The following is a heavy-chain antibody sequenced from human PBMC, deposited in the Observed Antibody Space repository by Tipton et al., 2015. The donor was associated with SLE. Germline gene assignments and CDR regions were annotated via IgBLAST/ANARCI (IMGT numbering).Heavy chain of an antibody. CDR3: ARRDGYSSIWSWFDP. CDR2: IYYSGNT. J-gene: IGHJ5*02. D-gene: IGHD6-13*01. Sequence: TLSLTCTVSGGSISSSSYFWGWIRQPPGKGLEWIGSIYYSGNTYYNPSLKSRVTISVDTSKNQFSLKLSSVTAADTAVYYCARRDGYSSIWSWFDPWGQGTLVTVSS. V-gene: IGHV4-39*07. CDR1: GGSISSSSYF.